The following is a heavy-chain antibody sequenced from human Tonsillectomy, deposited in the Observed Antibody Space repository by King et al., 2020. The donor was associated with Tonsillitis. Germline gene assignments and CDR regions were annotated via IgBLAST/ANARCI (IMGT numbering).Heavy chain of an antibody. Sequence: VQLQQWGAGLLKPSETLSLTCAVYGGSFSGYYWSWIRQPPGKGLEWIGEINHSGSTNYNTSLKRRVILSVDTSKNQFSLRRTSVTAADTAVYYCAGLGSRAARPRNYWAQGTLVTVSS. V-gene: IGHV4-34*01. CDR3: AGLGSRAARPRNY. CDR1: GGSFSGYY. D-gene: IGHD6-6*01. CDR2: INHSGST. J-gene: IGHJ4*02.